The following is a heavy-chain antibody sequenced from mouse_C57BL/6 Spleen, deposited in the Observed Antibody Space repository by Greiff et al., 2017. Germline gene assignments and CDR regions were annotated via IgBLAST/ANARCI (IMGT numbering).Heavy chain of an antibody. CDR2: ISYDGNN. J-gene: IGHJ4*01. D-gene: IGHD2-2*01. CDR3: ARGDGYDVFYYAMDY. V-gene: IGHV3-6*01. Sequence: EVQLQQSGPGLVKPSQSLSLTCSVTGYSITSGYYWNWIRQFPGNKLEWMGYISYDGNNNYNPSLKNRISITRDPSKNQFFLKLKSVTTEDTATYYCARGDGYDVFYYAMDYWGQGTSVTVSS. CDR1: GYSITSGYY.